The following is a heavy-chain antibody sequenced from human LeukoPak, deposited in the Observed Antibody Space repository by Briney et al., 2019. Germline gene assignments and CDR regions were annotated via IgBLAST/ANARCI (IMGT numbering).Heavy chain of an antibody. D-gene: IGHD6-13*01. V-gene: IGHV5-51*01. CDR2: IYPGDSDI. CDR3: ARRRGYTSSWYDY. CDR1: GYSFTSYW. Sequence: GESLKISCKSSGYSFTSYWIAWVRQMPGKGLEWMGIIYPGDSDIRYSPSFQGQVTISADKSISAAYLQWSSLKASDTAIYYCARRRGYTSSWYDYWGQGTLVTVSS. J-gene: IGHJ4*02.